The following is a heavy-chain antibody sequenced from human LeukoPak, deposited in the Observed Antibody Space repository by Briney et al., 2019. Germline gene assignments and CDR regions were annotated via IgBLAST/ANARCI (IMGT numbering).Heavy chain of an antibody. V-gene: IGHV5-51*01. D-gene: IGHD3-22*01. CDR2: IYPDDSDT. CDR1: GYRFNAYW. J-gene: IGHJ3*01. Sequence: GESLKISCKGSGYRFNAYWIAWVRKLPGKGLEWMGIIYPDDSDTRYSPSFQGQVTISSDKSVRTAYLQWSSLKASDTAMYYCARPNITSYYDSRGYDAFDVWGQGTMVTVSS. CDR3: ARPNITSYYDSRGYDAFDV.